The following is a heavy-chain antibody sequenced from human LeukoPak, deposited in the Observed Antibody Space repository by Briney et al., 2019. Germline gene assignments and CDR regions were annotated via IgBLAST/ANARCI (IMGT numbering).Heavy chain of an antibody. D-gene: IGHD6-19*01. J-gene: IGHJ4*02. CDR3: TKLAVASADS. CDR1: GFSFSSYE. CDR2: ISPSGSTK. V-gene: IGHV3-48*03. Sequence: PGGSLRLSCAASGFSFSSYEMNWVRQAPGKGLEWVSNISPSGSTKYYEDSVKGRFTVARDNAKNSLYLQMNSLRDEDTGVYYCTKLAVASADSWGQGTLVTVSS.